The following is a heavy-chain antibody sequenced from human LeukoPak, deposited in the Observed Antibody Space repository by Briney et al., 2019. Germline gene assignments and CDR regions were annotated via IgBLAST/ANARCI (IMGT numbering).Heavy chain of an antibody. CDR3: AREVDCSGGSCYSGMDV. D-gene: IGHD2-15*01. Sequence: GGSLRLSCAASGFTFSSYGMHWVRQAPGKGLEWVAVIWYDGGNKYYADSVKGRFTISRDNSKNTLCLQMNSLRAEDTAVYYCAREVDCSGGSCYSGMDVWGRGTTVTVSS. V-gene: IGHV3-33*01. CDR1: GFTFSSYG. CDR2: IWYDGGNK. J-gene: IGHJ6*02.